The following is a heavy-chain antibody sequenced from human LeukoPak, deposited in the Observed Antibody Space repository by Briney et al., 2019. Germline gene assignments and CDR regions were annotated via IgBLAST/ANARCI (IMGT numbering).Heavy chain of an antibody. V-gene: IGHV4-59*08. D-gene: IGHD6-13*01. J-gene: IGHJ4*02. CDR3: ARYTPIAAAFDY. CDR1: GGSISSYY. CDR2: IYYSGST. Sequence: SETLSLTCTVSGGSISSYYWSWLRQPPGKGLEWIGYIYYSGSTNYNPSLKSRVTISVDTSKNQFSLKLSSVTAADTAVYYCARYTPIAAAFDYWGQGTLVTVSS.